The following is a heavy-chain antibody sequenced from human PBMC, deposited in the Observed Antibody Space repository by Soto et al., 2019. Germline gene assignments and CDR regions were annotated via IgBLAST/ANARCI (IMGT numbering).Heavy chain of an antibody. CDR1: GGTFSSYA. J-gene: IGHJ6*02. D-gene: IGHD1-26*01. V-gene: IGHV1-69*05. Sequence: ASVKLSCKDSGGTFSSYAISWVRQAPEQGLEWMGGIIPIFGTANYAQKFQGRVTMTRDTSTSTVYMELSSLRSEDTAVYYCARDVSIVGATRTRYYYYGMDVWGQGTTVTVSS. CDR3: ARDVSIVGATRTRYYYYGMDV. CDR2: IIPIFGTA.